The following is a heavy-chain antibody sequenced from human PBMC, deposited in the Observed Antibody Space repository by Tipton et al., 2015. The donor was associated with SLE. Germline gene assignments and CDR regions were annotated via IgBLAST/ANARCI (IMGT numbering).Heavy chain of an antibody. Sequence: TLSLTCTVSGGSISNYYWSWIRQPPGKGLEWIGYVSYSGTTNYNPSLKSRVTISVDTSKNQFSLKLSSVTAADTAVYYCARHASRRSGSYNEIDYWGQGTLVTVSS. CDR1: GGSISNYY. J-gene: IGHJ4*02. CDR2: VSYSGTT. V-gene: IGHV4-59*08. D-gene: IGHD3-10*01. CDR3: ARHASRRSGSYNEIDY.